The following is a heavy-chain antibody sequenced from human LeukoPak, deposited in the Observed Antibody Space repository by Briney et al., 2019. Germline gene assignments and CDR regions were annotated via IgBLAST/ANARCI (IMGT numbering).Heavy chain of an antibody. V-gene: IGHV1-2*02. CDR1: GYTFSCNY. Sequence: EASVKVSCKASGYTFSCNYIHWLRQAPGQGLEWMGWIDANNGDTKSAQKFQGRVTMSRDTSISTAYMDLSSLSPDDAAVYYCARDPSSVTLYFFDYWGQGTLVTVSS. CDR3: ARDPSSVTLYFFDY. J-gene: IGHJ4*02. D-gene: IGHD4-11*01. CDR2: IDANNGDT.